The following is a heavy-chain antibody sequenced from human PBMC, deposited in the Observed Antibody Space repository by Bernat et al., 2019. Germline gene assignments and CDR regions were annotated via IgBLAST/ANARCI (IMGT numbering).Heavy chain of an antibody. J-gene: IGHJ1*01. V-gene: IGHV3-11*05. CDR3: ARDRSKPPPGTRTAEYFQH. D-gene: IGHD6-13*01. CDR1: GFTFSDYY. CDR2: ISSSSSYT. Sequence: QVQLVESGGGLVKPGGSLRLSCAASGFTFSDYYMSWIRQAPGKGLEWVSYISSSSSYTNYADSVKGRFTISRDNAKNSLYLQMNSLRAEDTAVYYCARDRSKPPPGTRTAEYFQHWGQGTLVTVSS.